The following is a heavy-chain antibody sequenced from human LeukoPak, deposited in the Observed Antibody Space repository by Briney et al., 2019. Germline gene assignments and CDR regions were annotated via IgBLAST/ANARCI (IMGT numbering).Heavy chain of an antibody. J-gene: IGHJ4*02. D-gene: IGHD3-22*01. Sequence: SAKVSCKASGGTSNSHAISWVRQAPGQGLEWMGRIVPNLGTTNRAQNFQDRVTLTADRSTNTAYMELTSLTSDDTAVYYCATTNDGGGYQWGDFFDFWGQGTLVTVSS. CDR1: GGTSNSHA. V-gene: IGHV1-69*04. CDR2: IVPNLGTT. CDR3: ATTNDGGGYQWGDFFDF.